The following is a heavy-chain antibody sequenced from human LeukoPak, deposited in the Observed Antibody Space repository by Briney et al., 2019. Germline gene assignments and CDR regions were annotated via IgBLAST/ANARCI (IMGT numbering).Heavy chain of an antibody. CDR2: IYYRGTT. Sequence: PSETLSLTCTVSGDSIDSYYWSWIRQPPGKGLEWIGYIYYRGTTSYNPFLKSRVTISVDTSKNQFSLKLNSVAAADTAVYYCARLPRYGGYDHFDYWGQGILVIVSS. V-gene: IGHV4-59*12. D-gene: IGHD5-12*01. CDR3: ARLPRYGGYDHFDY. J-gene: IGHJ4*02. CDR1: GDSIDSYY.